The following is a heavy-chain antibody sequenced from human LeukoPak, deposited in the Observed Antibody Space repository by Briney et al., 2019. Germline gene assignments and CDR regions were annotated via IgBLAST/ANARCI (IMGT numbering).Heavy chain of an antibody. CDR1: GYTFTSYG. Sequence: GASVKVSCKTSGYTFTSYGISWVRQAPGQGLEWMGWISPYNGNTNYAQKLQGRVTMTPDTSTNTAHMDLRSLRSDDTAVYYCARAPYCTNGVCSFDYWGQGALVTVSS. D-gene: IGHD2-8*01. CDR3: ARAPYCTNGVCSFDY. CDR2: ISPYNGNT. V-gene: IGHV1-18*01. J-gene: IGHJ4*02.